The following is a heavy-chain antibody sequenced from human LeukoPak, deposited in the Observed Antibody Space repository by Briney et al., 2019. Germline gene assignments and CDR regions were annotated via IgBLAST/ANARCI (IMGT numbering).Heavy chain of an antibody. D-gene: IGHD3-22*01. V-gene: IGHV4-59*01. CDR1: GGSFNTYF. CDR3: ARDGSSFDGSGSFDAFDV. J-gene: IGHJ3*01. CDR2: ISTSGGA. Sequence: PSETLSLTCTVSGGSFNTYFRSWIRQAPGKGLEWICFISTSGGAKHNPSLKSRVTISVDTSKNQFSLKLTSLTAADTARYFCARDGSSFDGSGSFDAFDVWGRGTMVIVSS.